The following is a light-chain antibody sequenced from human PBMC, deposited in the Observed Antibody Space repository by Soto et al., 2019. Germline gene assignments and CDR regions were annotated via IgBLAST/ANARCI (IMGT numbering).Light chain of an antibody. V-gene: IGKV1-5*03. CDR2: KAS. J-gene: IGKJ1*01. Sequence: DIQMTQSPSTLSGSVGDRVTITCRASQTISSWLAWYQQKPGTAPKLLLYKASTLKSGVPSRFSGSGSGTEFTLTISSLQPDDFATYYCQQYETFSGTFGPGTKVDIK. CDR1: QTISSW. CDR3: QQYETFSGT.